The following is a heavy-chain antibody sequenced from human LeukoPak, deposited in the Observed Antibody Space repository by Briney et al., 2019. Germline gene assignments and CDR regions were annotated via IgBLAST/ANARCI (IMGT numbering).Heavy chain of an antibody. CDR2: IYTSGST. J-gene: IGHJ6*03. D-gene: IGHD2-21*02. Sequence: SETLSLTCTVSGGSISSSSYYWGWVRQPPGKGLEWIGRIYTSGSTNYNPSLKSRVTISVDTSKNQFSLKLSSVTAADTAVYYCARGNVVVTASYYYYYMDVWGKGTTVTISS. CDR1: GGSISSSSYY. V-gene: IGHV4-61*02. CDR3: ARGNVVVTASYYYYYMDV.